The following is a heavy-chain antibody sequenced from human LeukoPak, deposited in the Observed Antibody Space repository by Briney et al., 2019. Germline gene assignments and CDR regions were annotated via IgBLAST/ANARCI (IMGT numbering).Heavy chain of an antibody. D-gene: IGHD5-24*01. V-gene: IGHV4-59*01. CDR3: ARDGGGYTLYYYYGMDV. CDR2: IYYSGST. CDR1: GGSISSYY. Sequence: SETLSLTCTVSGGSISSYYWSWIRRPPGKGLEWIGYIYYSGSTNYNPSLKSRVTISVDTSKNQFSLKLSSVTAADTAVYYCARDGGGYTLYYYYGMDVWGQGTTVTVSS. J-gene: IGHJ6*02.